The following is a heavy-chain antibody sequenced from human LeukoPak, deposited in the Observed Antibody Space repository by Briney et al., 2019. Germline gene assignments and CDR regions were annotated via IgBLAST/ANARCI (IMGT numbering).Heavy chain of an antibody. V-gene: IGHV1-46*01. CDR2: INPSGGST. CDR1: GSTFTSYY. D-gene: IGHD3-22*01. J-gene: IGHJ4*02. Sequence: ASVKVSCKASGSTFTSYYMHWVRQAPGQGLEWMGIINPSGGSTSYAQKFQGRVTMTRDTSTSTVYMELSSLRSEDTAVYYCARKAWSGYYYDYWGQGTLVTVSS. CDR3: ARKAWSGYYYDY.